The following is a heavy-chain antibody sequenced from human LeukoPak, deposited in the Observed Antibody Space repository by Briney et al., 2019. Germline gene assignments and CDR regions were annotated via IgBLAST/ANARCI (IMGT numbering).Heavy chain of an antibody. D-gene: IGHD3-3*01. CDR3: SRDGGVAFDMDV. Sequence: QPGGSLRLSCAASGFTFSSYSMNWVRQAPGKGLEWVSYISINTYTIYYADSLKGRFTISRDNAKNSLYLQMNSLRDEDTAVYYCSRDGGVAFDMDVWGPGTTVTVSS. V-gene: IGHV3-48*02. CDR2: ISINTYTI. CDR1: GFTFSSYS. J-gene: IGHJ6*02.